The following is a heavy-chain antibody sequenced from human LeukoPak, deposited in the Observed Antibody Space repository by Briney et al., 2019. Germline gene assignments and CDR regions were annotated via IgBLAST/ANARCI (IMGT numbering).Heavy chain of an antibody. Sequence: GASVKVSCKASGYTFTSYGISWVRQAPGQGLEWMGWISAYNGNTNYAQKLQGRVTMTTDTSTSTAYMELRSLRSDDTAVYYCAREVSSSSWYNYYYGMDVWGQGTTVTVSS. V-gene: IGHV1-18*01. CDR2: ISAYNGNT. CDR1: GYTFTSYG. D-gene: IGHD6-13*01. CDR3: AREVSSSSWYNYYYGMDV. J-gene: IGHJ6*02.